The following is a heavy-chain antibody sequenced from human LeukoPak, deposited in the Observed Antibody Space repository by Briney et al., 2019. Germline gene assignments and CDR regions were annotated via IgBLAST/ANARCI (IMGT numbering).Heavy chain of an antibody. D-gene: IGHD3-22*01. V-gene: IGHV4-4*07. CDR3: ARDYFDSSGYYGRGGYYYMDV. CDR2: IYTSGGT. Sequence: SETLSLTCTVSGASISSYSWSWIRQPAGKGLEWIGRIYTSGGTNYNPSVKSRVTISVDKSKNQFSLKLSSVTAADTAVYYCARDYFDSSGYYGRGGYYYMDVWGKGTTVTVSS. J-gene: IGHJ6*03. CDR1: GASISSYS.